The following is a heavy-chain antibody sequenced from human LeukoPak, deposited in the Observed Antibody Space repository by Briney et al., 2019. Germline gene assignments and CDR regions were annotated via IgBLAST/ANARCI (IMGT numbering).Heavy chain of an antibody. D-gene: IGHD6-19*01. Sequence: PSETLSLTCTVSGGSISSSSYYWGSIRQPPGTGLEWIGSIYYSGSTYYNPSLKSRVTISVDTSKNQFSLKLSSVTAADTAVYYCARRVSRFVAGGIDYWGQGTLVTVSS. CDR3: ARRVSRFVAGGIDY. J-gene: IGHJ4*02. V-gene: IGHV4-39*01. CDR2: IYYSGST. CDR1: GGSISSSSYY.